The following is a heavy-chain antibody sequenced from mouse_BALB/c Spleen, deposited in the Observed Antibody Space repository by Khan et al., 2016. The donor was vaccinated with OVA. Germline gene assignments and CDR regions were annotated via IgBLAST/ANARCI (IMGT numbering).Heavy chain of an antibody. CDR3: ARAYYANYRETMDY. J-gene: IGHJ4*01. V-gene: IGHV2-6-7*01. CDR1: GFSLTGYG. CDR2: IWGDGST. D-gene: IGHD2-10*01. Sequence: VKLLESGPGLVAPSQSLSITCTVSGFSLTGYGVNWVRQPPGKGLEWLGMIWGDGSTDYNSALKSRLSISKDNSKSQVSLKMNSLQIDDTARYYCARAYYANYRETMDYWGQGTSVTVSP.